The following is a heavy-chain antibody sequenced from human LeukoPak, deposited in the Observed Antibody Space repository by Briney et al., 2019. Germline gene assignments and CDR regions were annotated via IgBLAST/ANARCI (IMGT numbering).Heavy chain of an antibody. V-gene: IGHV4-4*02. Sequence: SETLSLTCAVSGGSISSPNWWSWVRQPPGKGLEWIGEIYHSGMTNYKTSLKSRVTISVDESKNQSSLKLSSVTAADAAVYYCARDLVENSRGHDFWGQGILVIVSS. CDR1: GGSISSPNW. CDR3: ARDLVENSRGHDF. CDR2: IYHSGMT. J-gene: IGHJ4*02. D-gene: IGHD2-15*01.